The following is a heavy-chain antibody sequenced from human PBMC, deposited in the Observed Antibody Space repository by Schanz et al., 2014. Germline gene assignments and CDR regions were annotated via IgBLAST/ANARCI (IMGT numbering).Heavy chain of an antibody. CDR2: IYHSGST. Sequence: QLQLQESGPGLVKPSETLSLTCTVSGGSISSSSYFWGWIRQPPGKGLEWIGSIYHSGSTYNNPSQTIGVPRTVDTSKNQFPLRLSSVTAADTALYYCARHMGRLSSSRGNYFDYWGQGTLVTVSS. V-gene: IGHV4-39*01. CDR3: ARHMGRLSSSRGNYFDY. D-gene: IGHD6-13*01. J-gene: IGHJ4*02. CDR1: GGSISSSSYF.